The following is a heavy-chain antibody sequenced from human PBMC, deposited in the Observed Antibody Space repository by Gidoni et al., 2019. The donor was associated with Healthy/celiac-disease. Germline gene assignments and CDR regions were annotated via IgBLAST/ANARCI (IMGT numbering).Heavy chain of an antibody. J-gene: IGHJ3*02. CDR1: GGSISSSSYY. Sequence: QLQLQESGPGLVKPSETLSLTCTVSGGSISSSSYYWGWIRQPPGKGLEWIGSIYYSGSTYDNPSLKSRVTISVDTSKNQFSLKLSSVTAADTAVYYCARHQRWLQYDDAFDIWGQGTMVTVSS. CDR2: IYYSGST. V-gene: IGHV4-39*01. CDR3: ARHQRWLQYDDAFDI. D-gene: IGHD5-12*01.